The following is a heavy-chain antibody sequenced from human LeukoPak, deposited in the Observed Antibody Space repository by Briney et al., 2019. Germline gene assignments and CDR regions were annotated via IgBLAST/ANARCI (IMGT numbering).Heavy chain of an antibody. Sequence: GESLKISCKGSGYSFTSYWIGWVRQMPGEGLEWMGIIYPGDSDTRYSPSFQGQVTISADKSISTAYLQWSSLKASDTAMYYCARRSSSSWYRGGSPHWFDPWGQGTLVTVSS. CDR3: ARRSSSSWYRGGSPHWFDP. J-gene: IGHJ5*02. CDR2: IYPGDSDT. V-gene: IGHV5-51*01. CDR1: GYSFTSYW. D-gene: IGHD6-13*01.